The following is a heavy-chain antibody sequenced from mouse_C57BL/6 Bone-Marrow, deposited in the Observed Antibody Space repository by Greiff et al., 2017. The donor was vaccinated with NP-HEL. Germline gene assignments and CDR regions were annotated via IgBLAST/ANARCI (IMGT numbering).Heavy chain of an antibody. CDR2: INPSTGGT. CDR1: GYSFTGYY. J-gene: IGHJ2*01. V-gene: IGHV1-42*01. Sequence: VQLQQSGPELVKPGASVKISCKASGYSFTGYYMNWVKQSPEKSLEWIGEINPSTGGTTYNQKFKAKATLTVDKSSSTAYMQLKSLTSEDSAVYYCASRYYGSSLDYWGQGTTLTVSS. CDR3: ASRYYGSSLDY. D-gene: IGHD1-1*01.